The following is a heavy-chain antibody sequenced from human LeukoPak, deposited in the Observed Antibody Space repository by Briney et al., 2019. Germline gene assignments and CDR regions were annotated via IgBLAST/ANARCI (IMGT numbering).Heavy chain of an antibody. Sequence: SVKVSCKASGGAFSSYAISWVRQAPGQGLEWMGGIIPIFGTANYAQKFQGSVTITTDESTSTAYMELSSLRSEDTAVYYCARGGIDYDILTGYSWQWFDPWGQGTLVTVSS. V-gene: IGHV1-69*05. D-gene: IGHD3-9*01. CDR3: ARGGIDYDILTGYSWQWFDP. CDR1: GGAFSSYA. J-gene: IGHJ5*02. CDR2: IIPIFGTA.